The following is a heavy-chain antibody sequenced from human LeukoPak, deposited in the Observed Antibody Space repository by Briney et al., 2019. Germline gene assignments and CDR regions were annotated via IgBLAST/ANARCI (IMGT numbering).Heavy chain of an antibody. D-gene: IGHD2-2*03. Sequence: SETLSLTCTVSGGSISSYYWSWIRQPPGKGLEWIGYIYYSGSTNYNPSLKSRVTMSVDTSRNQFSLKLSSVTAADTAVYYCARAPAGYCSSTSCSHYYYYMDVWGKGTTVTVSS. CDR3: ARAPAGYCSSTSCSHYYYYMDV. CDR1: GGSISSYY. V-gene: IGHV4-59*08. J-gene: IGHJ6*03. CDR2: IYYSGST.